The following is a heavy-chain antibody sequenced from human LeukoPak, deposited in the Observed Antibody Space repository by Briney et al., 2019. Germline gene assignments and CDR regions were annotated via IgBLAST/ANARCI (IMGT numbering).Heavy chain of an antibody. J-gene: IGHJ6*03. CDR3: ARGRSGYYYYYMDV. CDR1: GYTFTSDD. D-gene: IGHD2-15*01. V-gene: IGHV1-8*01. Sequence: ASVKVSCKXSGYTFTSDDINWVRQATGQGLEWMGRMNPNSGNTGYAQKFQGRVTMTRNTSISTAYMELSSLRSEDTAVYYCARGRSGYYYYYMDVWGKGTTVTVSS. CDR2: MNPNSGNT.